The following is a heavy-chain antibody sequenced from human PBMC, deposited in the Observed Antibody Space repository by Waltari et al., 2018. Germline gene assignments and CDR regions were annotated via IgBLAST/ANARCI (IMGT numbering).Heavy chain of an antibody. CDR2: IYYSGST. CDR1: GGSISSSSYY. Sequence: QLQLQESGPGLVKPSETLSLTCTVSGGSISSSSYYWGWIRQPPGKGLEWIGSIYYSGSTYYNPSLKSRVTISVDTSKNQFSLKLSSVTAADTAVYYCARDMYSSSFDYCGQGTLVTVSS. J-gene: IGHJ4*02. CDR3: ARDMYSSSFDY. D-gene: IGHD6-13*01. V-gene: IGHV4-39*07.